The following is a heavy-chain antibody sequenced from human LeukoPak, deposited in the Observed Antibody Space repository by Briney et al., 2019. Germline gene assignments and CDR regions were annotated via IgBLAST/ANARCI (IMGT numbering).Heavy chain of an antibody. CDR3: ARRGDCSGSACWAFDY. V-gene: IGHV5-51*01. D-gene: IGHD2-15*01. CDR2: IYPDDSDT. CDR1: GYSFTSYW. J-gene: IGHJ4*02. Sequence: GESLKISCKGSGYSFTSYWIGWVRQMPGKGLEWMGIIYPDDSDTTYSPSFQGQVTISADKSIGTAYLQWRSLKASDSGTYYCARRGDCSGSACWAFDYWGQGTLVTVSS.